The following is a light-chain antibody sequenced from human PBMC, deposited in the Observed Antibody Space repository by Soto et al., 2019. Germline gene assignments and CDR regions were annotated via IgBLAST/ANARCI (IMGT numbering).Light chain of an antibody. CDR1: QSISSW. CDR3: QQYNSSPWT. CDR2: KAS. V-gene: IGKV1-5*03. Sequence: DIQMTQSPSTLSASVGDRVTITCRASQSISSWLAWYQQKPGKAPKLLIYKASSLESGVPSRFSGSGSGTEFTLTISSLQPDDFATYYCQQYNSSPWTFGQGTNVEIK. J-gene: IGKJ1*01.